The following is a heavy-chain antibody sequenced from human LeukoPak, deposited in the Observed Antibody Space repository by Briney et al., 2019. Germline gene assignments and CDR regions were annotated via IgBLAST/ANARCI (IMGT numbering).Heavy chain of an antibody. Sequence: PSETLSLTCNVSGGSISSATYYGGWLRQPPGKGLEWIGSIYYTGTTYYSPSLKSRVTISVHTSKNQLSLKLNSVTAADTAVYYCARQQCNGGSCYSRAIWFDPWSQGTLVTVSS. CDR1: GGSISSATYY. V-gene: IGHV4-39*01. D-gene: IGHD2-15*01. CDR2: IYYTGTT. J-gene: IGHJ5*02. CDR3: ARQQCNGGSCYSRAIWFDP.